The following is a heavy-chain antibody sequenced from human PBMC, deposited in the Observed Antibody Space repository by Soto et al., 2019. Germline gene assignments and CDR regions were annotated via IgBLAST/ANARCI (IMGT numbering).Heavy chain of an antibody. CDR1: GGSFSGYY. CDR2: INHSGST. V-gene: IGHV4-34*01. CDR3: AASGYADY. Sequence: TSETLSLTCAVYGGSFSGYYWSWIRQPPGKGLEWIGEINHSGSTNYNPSLKSRVTISVDTSKNQISLKLSSVTAADTAVYYCAASGYADYWGQGTLVTSPQ. J-gene: IGHJ4*02. D-gene: IGHD5-12*01.